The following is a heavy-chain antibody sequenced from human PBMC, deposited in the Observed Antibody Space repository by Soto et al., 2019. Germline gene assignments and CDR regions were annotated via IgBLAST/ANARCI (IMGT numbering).Heavy chain of an antibody. Sequence: QLQLQESGLGLVKPSETLSLTCTVSGGSISSGTYSWGWIRQPPGKGLEWIGNSYFTGNTHYNPSLNSRVTMSVDTSKSQFSLSLTSVTAADTAVYYCARHRTGYSSSWLDYWGQGTLVTVSS. CDR2: SYFTGNT. J-gene: IGHJ4*02. CDR3: ARHRTGYSSSWLDY. V-gene: IGHV4-39*01. CDR1: GGSISSGTYS. D-gene: IGHD6-13*01.